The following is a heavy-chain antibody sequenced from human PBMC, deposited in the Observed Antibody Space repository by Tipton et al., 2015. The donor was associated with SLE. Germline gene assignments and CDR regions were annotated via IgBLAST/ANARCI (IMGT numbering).Heavy chain of an antibody. V-gene: IGHV4-59*11. CDR2: MYHSGST. J-gene: IGHJ3*02. D-gene: IGHD4-23*01. CDR1: GGSIRSHY. CDR3: ARDLLYGGAAAFDI. Sequence: TLSLTCTVSGGSIRSHYWSWIRQPPGKGLEWIGYMYHSGSTKYNPSLMSRVTLLVDMSKNHFSLRLSFVTAADTALYYCARDLLYGGAAAFDIWGRGTMVTVSS.